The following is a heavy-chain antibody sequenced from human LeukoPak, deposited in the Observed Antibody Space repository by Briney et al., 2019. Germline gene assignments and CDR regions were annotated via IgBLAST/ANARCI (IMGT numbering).Heavy chain of an antibody. Sequence: GGSLRLSCAASGFTFSAYSMNWVRQAPGKGLEWVSSISSSGSYIYYADSVKGRFIISRDNAKNSLYLQMYSLRAEDSAVYYCARGCVGVQRNDWFDTWGQGALVTVSS. D-gene: IGHD2-2*01. J-gene: IGHJ5*02. CDR1: GFTFSAYS. CDR2: ISSSGSYI. V-gene: IGHV3-21*01. CDR3: ARGCVGVQRNDWFDT.